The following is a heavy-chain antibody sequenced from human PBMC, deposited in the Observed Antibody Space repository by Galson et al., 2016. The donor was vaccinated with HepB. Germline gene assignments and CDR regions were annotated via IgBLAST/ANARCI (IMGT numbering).Heavy chain of an antibody. CDR3: ASGGLAVAGTLWWGPTQRHYADLDV. V-gene: IGHV4-34*01. J-gene: IGHJ6*02. D-gene: IGHD6-19*01. Sequence: SETLSLTCAVYGGSFSGYHWTWIRQTPGKGLEWIGEITPSGSTDYNPSLKTRVTISVDTSRKQFPLRLTSVTAADTAVYYCASGGLAVAGTLWWGPTQRHYADLDVWGQGTTVTVSS. CDR1: GGSFSGYH. CDR2: ITPSGST.